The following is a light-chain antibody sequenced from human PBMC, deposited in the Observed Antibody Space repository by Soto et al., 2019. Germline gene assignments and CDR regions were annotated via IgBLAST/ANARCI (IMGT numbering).Light chain of an antibody. CDR2: LEGSGSY. CDR3: ETWDRRV. J-gene: IGLJ3*02. CDR1: SGHSSYI. V-gene: IGLV4-60*02. Sequence: QLVLTQSSSASASLGSSVKLTCTLSSGHSSYIIAWHQQQPGKAPRYLMKLEGSGSYNKGSGVPDRFSGSSSGADRYLTISNLQFEDEADYYCETWDRRVFGGGTKLTVL.